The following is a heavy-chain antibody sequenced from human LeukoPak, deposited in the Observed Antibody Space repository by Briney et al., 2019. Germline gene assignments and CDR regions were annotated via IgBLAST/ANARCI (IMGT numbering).Heavy chain of an antibody. J-gene: IGHJ4*02. CDR2: IKEDGSER. V-gene: IGHV3-7*03. CDR3: ARAYRRGYYYD. CDR1: AFIFSGHW. Sequence: GGSLRLSCEGSAFIFSGHWMNWVRQTPGKGLEWVASIKEDGSERQYVDSVKGRFSISRDNTKGSLFLQLNSLGAEDTAVYYCARAYRRGYYYDWGQGTLVTVSS. D-gene: IGHD3-22*01.